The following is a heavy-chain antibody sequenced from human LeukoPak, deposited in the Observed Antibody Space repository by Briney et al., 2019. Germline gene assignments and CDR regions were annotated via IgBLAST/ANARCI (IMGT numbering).Heavy chain of an antibody. CDR1: GFTFSSYG. CDR3: AKDPYVLSGYGGKAYFDY. CDR2: ISYDGSNK. D-gene: IGHD4-23*01. J-gene: IGHJ4*02. V-gene: IGHV3-30*18. Sequence: HPGGSLRLSCAASGFTFSSYGMHWVRQAPGKGLEWVAVISYDGSNKYYADSVKGRFTISRDNSKNTLYLQMNSLRAEDTAVYYCAKDPYVLSGYGGKAYFDYWGQGTLVTVSS.